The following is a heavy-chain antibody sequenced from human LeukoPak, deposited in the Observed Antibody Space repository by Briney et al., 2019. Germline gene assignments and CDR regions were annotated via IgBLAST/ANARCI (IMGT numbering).Heavy chain of an antibody. D-gene: IGHD6-13*01. CDR3: ATDGRRSYSSSWYGGPNWFDP. CDR1: GYTLTELS. Sequence: ASVKVSCKVSGYTLTELSMHWVRQAPGKGLEWMGGFDPEDGETIYAQKFQGRVTMTEDTSTDTAYMELSSLRSEDTAVYYCATDGRRSYSSSWYGGPNWFDPWAREPWSPSPQ. J-gene: IGHJ5*02. V-gene: IGHV1-24*01. CDR2: FDPEDGET.